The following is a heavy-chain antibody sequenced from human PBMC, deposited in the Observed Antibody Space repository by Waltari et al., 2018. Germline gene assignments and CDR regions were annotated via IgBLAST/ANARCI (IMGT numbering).Heavy chain of an antibody. CDR1: AFSFSNYE. D-gene: IGHD5-18*01. CDR3: ARKSTWTQSRGYSYNGMDV. V-gene: IGHV3-48*03. Sequence: EVQLVESGGDLVQPGGSLRLSGAASAFSFSNYEMTWVRQAPGKGLESVSYSKVGGTTKTYADSVRGRLTISRDDAKNTLYLQMSSLRVEDTAVYYCARKSTWTQSRGYSYNGMDVWGQGTTGTVS. J-gene: IGHJ6*02. CDR2: SKVGGTTK.